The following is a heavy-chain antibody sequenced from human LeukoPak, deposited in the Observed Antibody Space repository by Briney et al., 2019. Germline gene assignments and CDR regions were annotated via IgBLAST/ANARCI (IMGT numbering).Heavy chain of an antibody. CDR3: TREGCGDTSCYTNDY. V-gene: IGHV3-73*01. Sequence: GGSLRLSCAASGFTFSASPIHWVRQASGKGLEWVGRITGAHATAYSATLKGRFTISRDDSKYTTFLQMNSLETEDTAVYYCTREGCGDTSCYTNDYWGQGTLVTVSS. J-gene: IGHJ4*02. D-gene: IGHD2-2*02. CDR2: ITGAHAT. CDR1: GFTFSASP.